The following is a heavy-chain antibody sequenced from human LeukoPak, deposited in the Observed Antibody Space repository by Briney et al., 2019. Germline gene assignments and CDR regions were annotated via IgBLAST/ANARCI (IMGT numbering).Heavy chain of an antibody. CDR2: INPNSGGT. CDR1: GYTFTVYY. CDR3: SRSLRAYCGGDCYHDY. D-gene: IGHD2-21*02. V-gene: IGHV1-2*02. Sequence: VASVKVSSKASGYTFTVYYMHWVRQAPGQGLEWMGWINPNSGGTNYAQKFQGRVTMTTDTTISTAYMELSTLRSDDAAVYYCSRSLRAYCGGDCYHDYWGQGTLVTVSS. J-gene: IGHJ4*02.